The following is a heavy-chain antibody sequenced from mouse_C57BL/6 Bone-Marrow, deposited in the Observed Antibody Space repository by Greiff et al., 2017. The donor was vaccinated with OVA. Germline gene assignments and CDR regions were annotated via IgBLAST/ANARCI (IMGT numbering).Heavy chain of an antibody. CDR3: ATGLLDV. V-gene: IGHV14-4*01. D-gene: IGHD2-4*01. CDR1: GFDIKDDY. Sequence: EVKLMESGAELVRPGASVKLSCTASGFDIKDDYMHWVKQRPDQGLEWIGWIDPENGDTEYASKFPGKATITADTSSNTAYLPHSSLICEDTAVYYCATGLLDVWGTGTTVTVSS. J-gene: IGHJ1*03. CDR2: IDPENGDT.